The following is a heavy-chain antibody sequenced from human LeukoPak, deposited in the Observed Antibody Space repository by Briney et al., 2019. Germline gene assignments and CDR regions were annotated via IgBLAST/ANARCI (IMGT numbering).Heavy chain of an antibody. CDR2: ISAYNGNT. Sequence: GASVKVSYKASGYTFTSYGISWVRQAPGQGLEWVGWISAYNGNTNYAQKLQGRVTMTTDTTTSTAYMELSSLRSDDTAVYYCARDVHYYGSTDYWGQGTLVTVSS. CDR3: ARDVHYYGSTDY. J-gene: IGHJ4*02. CDR1: GYTFTSYG. D-gene: IGHD3-10*01. V-gene: IGHV1-18*01.